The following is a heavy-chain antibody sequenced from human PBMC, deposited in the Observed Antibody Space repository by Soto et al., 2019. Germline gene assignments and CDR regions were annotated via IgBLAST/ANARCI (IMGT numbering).Heavy chain of an antibody. CDR2: INAGNGNT. Sequence: GDSFSSDAVHWMRKAPGQRLEWMGWINAGNGNTKYSQKFQGRVTITGDTSASTAYMELSSLRSEDTAVYYCARVRQQWLVSAHYFDCWGQGTLVTVSS. J-gene: IGHJ4*02. D-gene: IGHD6-19*01. V-gene: IGHV1-3*01. CDR1: GDSFSSDA. CDR3: ARVRQQWLVSAHYFDC.